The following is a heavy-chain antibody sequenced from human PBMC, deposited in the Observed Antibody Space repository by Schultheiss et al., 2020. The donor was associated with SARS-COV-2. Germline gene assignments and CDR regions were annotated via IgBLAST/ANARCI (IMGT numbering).Heavy chain of an antibody. CDR3: ARQGGYYYGSGGFYYFDY. Sequence: SETLSLTCTVSGGSISSYYWSWIRQPPGKGLEWIGYIYYSGSTYYNPSLKSRVTISVDTSKNQFSLKLSSVTAADTAVYYCARQGGYYYGSGGFYYFDYWGQGTLVTVSS. CDR2: IYYSGST. D-gene: IGHD3-10*01. J-gene: IGHJ4*02. V-gene: IGHV4-59*08. CDR1: GGSISSYY.